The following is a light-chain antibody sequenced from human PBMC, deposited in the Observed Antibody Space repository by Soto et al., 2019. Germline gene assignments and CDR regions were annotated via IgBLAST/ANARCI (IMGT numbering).Light chain of an antibody. CDR3: AAWDDSLSGSV. CDR2: ANT. Sequence: QSVLTQPPSVSGAPGQRVTISCTGSSSNIGAGYDVHWYQQLPGAAPKLLIYANTNRPSGVPGRFSGSKSGTSASLAISGLRSEDEADYYCAAWDDSLSGSVFGTGTKVTVL. CDR1: SSNIGAGYD. V-gene: IGLV1-40*01. J-gene: IGLJ1*01.